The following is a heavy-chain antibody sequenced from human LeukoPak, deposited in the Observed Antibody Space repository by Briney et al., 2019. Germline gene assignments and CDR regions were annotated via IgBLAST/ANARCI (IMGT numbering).Heavy chain of an antibody. V-gene: IGHV1-18*01. CDR3: ARSGGSGWLIWGVGLDY. D-gene: IGHD6-19*01. Sequence: ASVKVSCKASGYTFTSYGISWVRQAPGQGLEWMGWISAYNGNTNYAQKLQGRVTMTTDTSTSTAYMELRSLRSDDTAVYYCARSGGSGWLIWGVGLDYWGQGTLVTVSS. CDR1: GYTFTSYG. J-gene: IGHJ4*02. CDR2: ISAYNGNT.